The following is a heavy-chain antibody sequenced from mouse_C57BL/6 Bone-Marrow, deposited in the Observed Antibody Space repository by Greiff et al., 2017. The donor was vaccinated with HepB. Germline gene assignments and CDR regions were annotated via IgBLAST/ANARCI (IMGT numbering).Heavy chain of an antibody. CDR3: ARSVYLWYFDV. D-gene: IGHD5-5*01. V-gene: IGHV1-61*01. CDR2: IYPSDSET. CDR1: GYTFTSYW. J-gene: IGHJ1*03. Sequence: QVQLQQSGAELVRPGSSVKLSCKASGYTFTSYWMDWVKQRPGQGLEWIGNIYPSDSETHYNQKFKDKATLTVDKSSSTAYMQLSSLTSEDSAVYYCARSVYLWYFDVWGTGTTVTVSS.